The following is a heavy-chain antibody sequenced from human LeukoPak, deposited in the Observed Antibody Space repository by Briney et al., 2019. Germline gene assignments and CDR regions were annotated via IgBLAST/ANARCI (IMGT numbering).Heavy chain of an antibody. V-gene: IGHV4-61*02. CDR1: GGSISSGSYY. D-gene: IGHD3-22*01. CDR2: IYTSGST. J-gene: IGHJ5*02. CDR3: ARDPYYDSSGYLNP. Sequence: SETLSLTCTVSGGSISSGSYYWSWIRQPAGKGLEWIGRIYTSGSTIYNPSLKSRVTISVDTSKNQFSLKLSSVTAADTAVYYCARDPYYDSSGYLNPWGQGTLVTVSS.